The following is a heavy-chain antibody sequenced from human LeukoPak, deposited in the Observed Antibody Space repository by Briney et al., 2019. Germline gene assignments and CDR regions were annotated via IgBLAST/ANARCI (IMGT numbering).Heavy chain of an antibody. D-gene: IGHD6-13*01. V-gene: IGHV1-69*06. CDR2: IIPIFGTA. J-gene: IGHJ6*03. CDR3: AREGAAANYYYYYMDV. CDR1: GGTFSSYA. Sequence: ASVKVSCKASGGTFSSYAISWVRQAPGQGLEWMGGIIPIFGTANYAQKFQGRVTITADKSTSTAYMELSSLRSEDTAVYYCAREGAAANYYYYYMDVWGKGTTVTVSS.